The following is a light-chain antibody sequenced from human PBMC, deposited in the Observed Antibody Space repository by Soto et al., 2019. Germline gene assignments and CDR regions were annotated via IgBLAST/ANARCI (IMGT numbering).Light chain of an antibody. CDR2: DAA. CDR3: QQYNNWPRT. Sequence: EIVMTQSPATLSVSPGERATLSCRASQSISSNLAWYQQKPGQAPRLLIYDAATRATGLPARFSGSGSGTEFHLTISSLQSEDFAIYYCQQYNNWPRTFGQGTKVDIK. CDR1: QSISSN. J-gene: IGKJ1*01. V-gene: IGKV3-15*01.